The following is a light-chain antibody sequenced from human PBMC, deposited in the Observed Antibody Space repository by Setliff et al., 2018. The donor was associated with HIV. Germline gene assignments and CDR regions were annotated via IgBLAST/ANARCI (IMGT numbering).Light chain of an antibody. CDR3: SSYTGSSTLEV. V-gene: IGLV2-14*03. CDR2: DVS. Sequence: QSALTQPASVSGSPGQSITISCTGTSSDVGAYNYVSWYQQHPGKAPKLMIHDVSNRPSGVSRRFSGSKSGNTASLTISGLQAEDEAAYYCSSYTGSSTLEVFGTGTKVTVL. J-gene: IGLJ1*01. CDR1: SSDVGAYNY.